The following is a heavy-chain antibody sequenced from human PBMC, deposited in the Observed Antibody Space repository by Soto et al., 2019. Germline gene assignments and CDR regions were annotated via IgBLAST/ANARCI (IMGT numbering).Heavy chain of an antibody. CDR2: INPNSGGA. D-gene: IGHD6-13*01. CDR1: GYTFTGYY. V-gene: IGHV1-2*02. Sequence: QVQLVQSGAEVKKPGASVKVSCKASGYTFTGYYMHWVRQTPGQGLEWMGWINPNSGGANYAQKFQGSVTMTRDTSISTAYMELSRLRSDDTAVYYCAREAGVQQLVLAYYFDYWGQGTLVTVSS. CDR3: AREAGVQQLVLAYYFDY. J-gene: IGHJ4*02.